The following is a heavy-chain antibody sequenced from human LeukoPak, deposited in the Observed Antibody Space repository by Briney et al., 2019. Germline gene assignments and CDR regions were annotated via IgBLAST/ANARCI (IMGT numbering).Heavy chain of an antibody. CDR2: INHSGST. D-gene: IGHD5-12*01. CDR1: GGSFSGYY. J-gene: IGHJ3*02. V-gene: IGHV4-34*01. CDR3: ASGRGYSGYGDAFDI. Sequence: ASETLSLTCAVYGGSFSGYYWSWIRQPPGKGLEWIGEINHSGSTNYNPSLKSRVTISVDTSKNQFSLKLSSVTAADTAVYYCASGRGYSGYGDAFDIWGQGTMVTVS.